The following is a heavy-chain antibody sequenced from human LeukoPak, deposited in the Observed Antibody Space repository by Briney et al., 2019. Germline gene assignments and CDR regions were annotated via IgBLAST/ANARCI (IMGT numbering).Heavy chain of an antibody. CDR2: MYYSGNS. CDR1: GGSISSTNYY. J-gene: IGHJ4*02. Sequence: SGTLSLTCAVSGGSISSTNYYWGWIRQPPGRGLEWIGHMYYSGNSFYNPSLKSRVTISVDTSKNQFSLKRSSVTAADTAVYYCERLRRNYSDSWGQGSLVSVSS. CDR3: ERLRRNYSDS. V-gene: IGHV4-39*01.